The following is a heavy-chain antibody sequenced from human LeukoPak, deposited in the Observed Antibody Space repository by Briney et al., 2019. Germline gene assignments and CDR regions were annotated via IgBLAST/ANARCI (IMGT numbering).Heavy chain of an antibody. V-gene: IGHV1-69*13. CDR3: ARVQLSSGYYSEGFDY. J-gene: IGHJ4*02. D-gene: IGHD3-22*01. CDR2: IIPIFGTA. CDR1: GGTFSSYA. Sequence: SVKVSCKASGGTFSSYAISWVRQAPGQGLEWMGGIIPIFGTANYAQKFQGRVTITADESTSTAYMELSSLRSEDTAVYYCARVQLSSGYYSEGFDYWGQGTLVTVSS.